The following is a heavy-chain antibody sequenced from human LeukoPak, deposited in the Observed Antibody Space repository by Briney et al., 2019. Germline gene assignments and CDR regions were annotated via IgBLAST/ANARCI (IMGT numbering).Heavy chain of an antibody. V-gene: IGHV4-59*01. D-gene: IGHD1-1*01. J-gene: IGHJ4*02. Sequence: PSETLSLTCTVSGVSISRNYWTWIRQPPGKGLEWIGYIYSSGNTNYNSSLKSRVTISIDTSKNQFSLKLSSVTAADTAVYYCAAQLIDWGQGTLVTVSS. CDR2: IYSSGNT. CDR1: GVSISRNY. CDR3: AAQLID.